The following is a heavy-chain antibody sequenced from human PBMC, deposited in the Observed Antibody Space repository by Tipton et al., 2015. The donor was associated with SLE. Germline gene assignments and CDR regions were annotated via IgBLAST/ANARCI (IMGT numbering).Heavy chain of an antibody. CDR1: GGSISSSSYY. CDR3: ARGGYGDYDY. V-gene: IGHV4-39*07. CDR2: IYYSGST. J-gene: IGHJ4*02. Sequence: TLSLTCTVSGGSISSSSYYWGWIRQPPGKGLEWIGSIYYSGSTNYNPSLKSRVTISVDTSKNQFSLKLSSVTAADTAVYYCARGGYGDYDYWGQGTLVTVSS. D-gene: IGHD4-17*01.